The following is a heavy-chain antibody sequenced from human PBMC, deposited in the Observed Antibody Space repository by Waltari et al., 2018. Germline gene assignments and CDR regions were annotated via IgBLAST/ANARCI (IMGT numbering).Heavy chain of an antibody. J-gene: IGHJ4*02. CDR2: IYDSGST. D-gene: IGHD6-19*01. CDR1: GGSISSYY. Sequence: QVQLQESGPGLVKPSETLSLTCTVSGGSISSYYWSWIRQPPGKGLEWLGYIYDSGSTNANPFLKSRVNIATDTSKNQFPRKLGSVTAADTAVYYCASLTSYSSGGYYFDYWRQGTLVTVSS. CDR3: ASLTSYSSGGYYFDY. V-gene: IGHV4-59*08.